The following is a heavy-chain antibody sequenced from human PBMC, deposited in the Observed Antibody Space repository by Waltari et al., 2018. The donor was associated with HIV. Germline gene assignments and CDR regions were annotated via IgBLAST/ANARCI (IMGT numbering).Heavy chain of an antibody. Sequence: QVQLQESGPGLVKPSGTLSLTCAVSGGSISSRNWWSWVRQPPGKGLEWIGEIYHSGSTNYNPSLKSRVTISVDKSKNQFSLKLSSVTAADTAVYYCARAQYYYDSSGYEGSAWFDYWGQGTLVTVSS. CDR1: GGSISSRNW. D-gene: IGHD3-22*01. J-gene: IGHJ4*02. V-gene: IGHV4-4*02. CDR3: ARAQYYYDSSGYEGSAWFDY. CDR2: IYHSGST.